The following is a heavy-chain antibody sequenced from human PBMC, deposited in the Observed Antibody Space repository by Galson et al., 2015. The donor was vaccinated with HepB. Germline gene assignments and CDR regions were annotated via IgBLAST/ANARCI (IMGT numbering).Heavy chain of an antibody. CDR2: ISYDGSID. CDR3: ARGSAAGTWGYGMDV. J-gene: IGHJ6*02. Sequence: SLRLSCAASGFTFSSYPMHWVRQAPGKGPEWVAVISYDGSIDYYADSVKGRFTISRDNPKNTVYLQMSSPRPEETAVYYCARGSAAGTWGYGMDVWGQGTTVSVSS. V-gene: IGHV3-30*04. CDR1: GFTFSSYP. D-gene: IGHD6-13*01.